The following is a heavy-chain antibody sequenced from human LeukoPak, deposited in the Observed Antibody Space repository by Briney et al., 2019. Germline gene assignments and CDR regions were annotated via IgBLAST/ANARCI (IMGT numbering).Heavy chain of an antibody. V-gene: IGHV3-73*01. D-gene: IGHD6-19*01. J-gene: IGHJ4*01. CDR1: GLTFSGSA. CDR3: TRVTTVAASDFDY. CDR2: IRSKANSYAT. Sequence: GGSLRLSCAASGLTFSGSAMHWVRQASGKGLEWVGRIRSKANSYATAYAASVKGRFTISRDDSKNTAYLQMNSLKTEDTAVYYCTRVTTVAASDFDYWGHGTLVTVSS.